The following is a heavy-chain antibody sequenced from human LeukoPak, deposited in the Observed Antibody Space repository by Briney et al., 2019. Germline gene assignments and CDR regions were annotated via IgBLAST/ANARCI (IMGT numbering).Heavy chain of an antibody. D-gene: IGHD3-22*01. V-gene: IGHV1-69*13. CDR3: ARIPPTYDSSGYYYDY. J-gene: IGHJ4*02. CDR1: GGTFSSYA. Sequence: SVTVSCKASGGTFSSYAISWVRQAPGQGLEWMGGIIPIFGTANYAQKFQGRVTITADESTSTAYMELSSLRSEDTAVYYCARIPPTYDSSGYYYDYWGQGTLVTVSS. CDR2: IIPIFGTA.